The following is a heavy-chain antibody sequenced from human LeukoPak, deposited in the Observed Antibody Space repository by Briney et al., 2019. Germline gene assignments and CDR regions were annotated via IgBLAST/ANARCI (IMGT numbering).Heavy chain of an antibody. Sequence: SETLSLTYTVSGGSISSYYWSWIRQPPGKGLEWIGYIYYSGSTNYNPSLKSRVTISVGTSKNQFSLKLSSVTAADTAVYYCARRRYSSGFDSGGQGPLVTVSS. D-gene: IGHD6-25*01. J-gene: IGHJ4*02. CDR3: ARRRYSSGFDS. V-gene: IGHV4-59*01. CDR2: IYYSGST. CDR1: GGSISSYY.